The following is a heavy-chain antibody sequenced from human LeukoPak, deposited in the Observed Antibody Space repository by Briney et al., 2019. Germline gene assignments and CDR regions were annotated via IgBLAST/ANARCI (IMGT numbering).Heavy chain of an antibody. CDR1: GFTFSSYS. CDR2: ISSSSSYI. V-gene: IGHV3-21*01. Sequence: PGGSLRLSCAASGFTFSSYSMNWVRQAPGKGLEWVSSISSSSSYIYYADSVKGRFTISRDNAKNSLYLQMNSLRAEDTAVYYCAKAWYYDSSGYYWIDAFDIWGQGTMVTVSS. J-gene: IGHJ3*02. CDR3: AKAWYYDSSGYYWIDAFDI. D-gene: IGHD3-22*01.